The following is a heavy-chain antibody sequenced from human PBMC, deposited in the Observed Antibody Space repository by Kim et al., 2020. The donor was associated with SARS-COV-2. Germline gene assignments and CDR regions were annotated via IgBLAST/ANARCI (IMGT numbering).Heavy chain of an antibody. CDR3: ARDGITPYYFDY. J-gene: IGHJ4*02. D-gene: IGHD1-1*01. Sequence: NYAQKFQGRVTITADKSTSTAYMELSSLRSEDTAVYYCARDGITPYYFDYWGQGTLVTVSS. V-gene: IGHV1-69*04.